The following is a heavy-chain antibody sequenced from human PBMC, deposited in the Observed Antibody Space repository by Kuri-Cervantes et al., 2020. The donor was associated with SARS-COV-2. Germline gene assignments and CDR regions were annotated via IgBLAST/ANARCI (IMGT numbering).Heavy chain of an antibody. Sequence: GGSLRLSCEASGFTFSSYGMHWVRQAPGKGLEWVAVISYDGSNKYYADSVKGRFTIPRDNSKNTLYLQMNSLRAEDTAVYYCAKLASHSGFYYYYGMDVWGQGTTVTVSS. V-gene: IGHV3-30*18. CDR2: ISYDGSNK. CDR3: AKLASHSGFYYYYGMDV. J-gene: IGHJ6*02. CDR1: GFTFSSYG. D-gene: IGHD2-21*01.